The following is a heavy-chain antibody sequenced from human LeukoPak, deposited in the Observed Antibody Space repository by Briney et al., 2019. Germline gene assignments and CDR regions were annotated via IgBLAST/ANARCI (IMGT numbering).Heavy chain of an antibody. Sequence: SETLSLTCTVSGGSIGSHYWSWIRQPAGKGLEWIGRISSSGSTNYNPSLKSRVTISVDTSKNQFSLKLSSVTAADTAVYFCARGPYSYDSSGAFDIWGQGTMVTVSS. CDR3: ARGPYSYDSSGAFDI. V-gene: IGHV4-4*07. J-gene: IGHJ3*02. CDR1: GGSIGSHY. CDR2: ISSSGST. D-gene: IGHD3-22*01.